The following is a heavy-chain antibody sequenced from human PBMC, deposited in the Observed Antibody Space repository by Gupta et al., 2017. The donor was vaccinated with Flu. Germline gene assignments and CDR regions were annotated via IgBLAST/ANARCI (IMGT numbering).Heavy chain of an antibody. CDR2: ISGSGGST. D-gene: IGHD6-13*01. Sequence: EVQLLESGGGLVQPGGSLRLSCAASGFTFSSYAMSWVRQAPGKGLEWVSAISGSGGSTYYADSVKGRFTISRDNSKNTLYLQMNSLRAEDTAVYYCAKDGSSSWKHNGAFDIWGQGTMVTVSS. J-gene: IGHJ3*02. CDR1: GFTFSSYA. CDR3: AKDGSSSWKHNGAFDI. V-gene: IGHV3-23*01.